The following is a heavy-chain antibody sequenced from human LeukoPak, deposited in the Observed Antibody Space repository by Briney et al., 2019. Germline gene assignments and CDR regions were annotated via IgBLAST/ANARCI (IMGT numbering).Heavy chain of an antibody. CDR1: GFIFRNFG. CDR3: AKRVPYSSSSVYFDY. CDR2: ISDDGGST. V-gene: IGHV3-23*01. J-gene: IGHJ4*02. D-gene: IGHD6-6*01. Sequence: GGSLRLSCSASGFIFRNFGMNWVRQAPGKGLEWVSAISDDGGSTYYTDSVKGRFTISRDNSKNTLYLQMNSLKVEDTAVYFCAKRVPYSSSSVYFDYWGQGTPVTVSS.